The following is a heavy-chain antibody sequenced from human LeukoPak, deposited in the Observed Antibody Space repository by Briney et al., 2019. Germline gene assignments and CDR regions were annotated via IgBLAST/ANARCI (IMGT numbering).Heavy chain of an antibody. J-gene: IGHJ4*02. D-gene: IGHD2-15*01. Sequence: PGGSLRLSCAASGFTVSSNHMSWVRQAPGKGLEWVSVIYSGGSTYYADSVKGRFAISRDNSKNTLYLQMNSLRAEDTAVYYCARGLVVAADYYFDYWGQGTLVTVSS. CDR1: GFTVSSNH. CDR2: IYSGGST. CDR3: ARGLVVAADYYFDY. V-gene: IGHV3-66*01.